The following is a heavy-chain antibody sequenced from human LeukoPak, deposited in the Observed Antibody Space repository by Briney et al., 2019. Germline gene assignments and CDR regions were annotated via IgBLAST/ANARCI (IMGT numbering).Heavy chain of an antibody. J-gene: IGHJ4*02. V-gene: IGHV1-69*06. CDR1: GGTFSSYA. CDR2: IIPIFGTA. D-gene: IGHD5-24*01. CDR3: ASSTKEMATTPFDY. Sequence: SVKVSCKASGGTFSSYAISWVRQAPGQGLEWMGGIIPIFGTANCAQKFQGRVTITADKSTSTAYMELSSLRSEDTAVYYCASSTKEMATTPFDYWGQGTLVTVSS.